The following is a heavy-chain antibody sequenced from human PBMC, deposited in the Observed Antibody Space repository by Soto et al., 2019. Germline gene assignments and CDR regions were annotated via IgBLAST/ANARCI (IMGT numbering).Heavy chain of an antibody. D-gene: IGHD2-2*01. V-gene: IGHV1-69*13. CDR2: IIPIFGTA. CDR3: ARDRNAVLVPAASLNPYYYGMDV. CDR1: GGTFSSYA. Sequence: SVKVSCKASGGTFSSYAISWVRQAPGQGLEWMGGIIPIFGTANYAQKFQGRVTITADESTSTAYMELSSLRSEDTAVYYCARDRNAVLVPAASLNPYYYGMDVWGQGNPGHRLL. J-gene: IGHJ6*02.